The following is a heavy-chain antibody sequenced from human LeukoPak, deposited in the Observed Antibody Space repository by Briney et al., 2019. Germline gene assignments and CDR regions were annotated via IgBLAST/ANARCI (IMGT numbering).Heavy chain of an antibody. Sequence: SVKVSCKASGGTFSSYAISWVRQAPGQGLEWMGRIIPILGIANYAQKLQGRVTMTTDTSTSTAYMELRSLRSDDTAVYYCARDLLYGTTYFDCWGQGTLVTVSS. CDR2: IIPILGIA. CDR1: GGTFSSYA. V-gene: IGHV1-69*04. J-gene: IGHJ4*02. CDR3: ARDLLYGTTYFDC. D-gene: IGHD4-11*01.